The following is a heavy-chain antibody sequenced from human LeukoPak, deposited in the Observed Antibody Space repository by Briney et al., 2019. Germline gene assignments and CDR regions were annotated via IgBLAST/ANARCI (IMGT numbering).Heavy chain of an antibody. D-gene: IGHD3-3*01. CDR3: ARGNYDFWSGYPLDY. CDR2: INHSGST. J-gene: IGHJ4*02. Sequence: SETLCLTCAVYGGSFSGYYWSWIRQPPGQGLEWIGEINHSGSTNYNPSLKSRVTISVDTSKNQFSLKLSSVTAADTAVYYCARGNYDFWSGYPLDYWGQGTLVTVSS. CDR1: GGSFSGYY. V-gene: IGHV4-34*01.